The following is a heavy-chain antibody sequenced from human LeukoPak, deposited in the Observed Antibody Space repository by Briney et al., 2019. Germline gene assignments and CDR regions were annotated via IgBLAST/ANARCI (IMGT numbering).Heavy chain of an antibody. CDR1: GYTFSSYG. V-gene: IGHV1-18*01. D-gene: IGHD3-22*01. CDR3: ARDQGYYDSSGPDY. J-gene: IGHJ4*02. Sequence: ASVKVSCKASGYTFSSYGISWVRQAPGQGLEWMGWISAYNGDTNYAQKVQGRVTVTTDTSTSTAHMELRSLRSDDTAVYYCARDQGYYDSSGPDYWGQGTLVTVSS. CDR2: ISAYNGDT.